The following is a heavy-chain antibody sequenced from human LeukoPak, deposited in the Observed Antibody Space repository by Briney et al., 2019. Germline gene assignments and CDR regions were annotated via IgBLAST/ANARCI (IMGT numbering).Heavy chain of an antibody. D-gene: IGHD2-8*01. CDR2: IGGSGGAT. CDR1: GFTFSNYA. V-gene: IGHV3-23*01. J-gene: IGHJ4*02. CDR3: AKYATGGDY. Sequence: GGSLRLSCAASGFTFSNYAMSWVRQAPGKGLEWVSSIGGSGGATYCADSVKGRFTISRDNSKNTLNLHMNSLRAEDTAVYYCAKYATGGDYWGQGTLVTVSS.